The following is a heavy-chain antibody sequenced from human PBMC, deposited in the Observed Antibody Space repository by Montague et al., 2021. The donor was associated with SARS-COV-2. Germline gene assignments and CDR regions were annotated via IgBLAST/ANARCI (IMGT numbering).Heavy chain of an antibody. Sequence: SLRLSCAASGFTFSPFAMHWVRQAPGKGLEWVALISNDGNDKYYADFVKGRFTISRDNYKNTLYLQMNSRGAEDTAVYYCAGEASIMVRGRRRFDYWGQGTSVTVSS. CDR2: ISNDGNDK. D-gene: IGHD3-10*01. V-gene: IGHV3-30*04. CDR3: AGEASIMVRGRRRFDY. J-gene: IGHJ4*02. CDR1: GFTFSPFA.